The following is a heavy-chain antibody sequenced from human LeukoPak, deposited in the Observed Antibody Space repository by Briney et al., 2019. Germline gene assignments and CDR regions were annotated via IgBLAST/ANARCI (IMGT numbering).Heavy chain of an antibody. V-gene: IGHV4-59*01. CDR2: IYYSGST. CDR1: GGSISSYY. D-gene: IGHD3-22*01. Sequence: SETLSLTCTVSGGSISSYYWSWIRQPPGKGLEWIGYIYYSGSTNYNPSLKSRVTISVDTSKNQFSLKLSSVTAADTAVYYCARKLYYYDSSGYPRPTGEFDYWGQGTLVTVSS. J-gene: IGHJ4*02. CDR3: ARKLYYYDSSGYPRPTGEFDY.